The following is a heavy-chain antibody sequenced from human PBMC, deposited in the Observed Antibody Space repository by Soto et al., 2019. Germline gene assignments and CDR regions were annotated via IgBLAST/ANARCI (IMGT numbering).Heavy chain of an antibody. V-gene: IGHV1-69*13. D-gene: IGHD1-26*01. CDR3: ARDPSLRQKWGYYYYGMDV. Sequence: SVKVSCKASGGTFSSYAISWVRQAPGQGLEWMGGIIPIFGTANYAQKFQGRVTITADESTSTAYMELSSLRSEDTAVYYCARDPSLRQKWGYYYYGMDVWGQGTTVTVSS. CDR2: IIPIFGTA. CDR1: GGTFSSYA. J-gene: IGHJ6*02.